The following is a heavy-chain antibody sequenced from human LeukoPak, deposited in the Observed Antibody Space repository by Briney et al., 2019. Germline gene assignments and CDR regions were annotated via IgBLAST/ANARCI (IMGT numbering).Heavy chain of an antibody. V-gene: IGHV4-34*01. CDR1: GFTFTNAW. Sequence: PGGSLRLSCVDSGFTFTNAWMSWVRQAPGKGLEWIGEINHSGSTNYNPSLKSRVTISVDTSKNQFSLKLSSVTAADTAVYYCASKQVGATTRPTTIDYWGQGTLVTVSS. CDR3: ASKQVGATTRPTTIDY. D-gene: IGHD1-26*01. J-gene: IGHJ4*02. CDR2: INHSGST.